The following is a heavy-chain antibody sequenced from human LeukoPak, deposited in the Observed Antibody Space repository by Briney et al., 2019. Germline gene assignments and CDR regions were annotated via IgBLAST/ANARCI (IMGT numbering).Heavy chain of an antibody. CDR2: INPIGGAT. D-gene: IGHD3-3*01. Sequence: ASVKVSCKASGDTFTNYYMHWVRQAPGQVLEWVGWINPIGGATTYGQKFQGRVTMTTDTSTSTAYMELRGLRYDDTGVYFCLRDDFWSAYLGGFWGQGTLVTVSS. J-gene: IGHJ4*02. CDR3: LRDDFWSAYLGGF. V-gene: IGHV1-2*02. CDR1: GDTFTNYY.